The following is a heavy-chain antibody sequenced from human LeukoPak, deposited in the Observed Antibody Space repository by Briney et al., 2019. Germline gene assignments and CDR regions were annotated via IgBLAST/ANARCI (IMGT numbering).Heavy chain of an antibody. Sequence: PSETLSLTCTVSGGSISSYYWIWIRQPPGKGREGSGYIYYSGSTNYNPSLKSRVTISVDTSKNQFSLKLSSVTAAATAVYYCARSGRGYSYGYRAFDIWGQGTMVTVSS. CDR1: GGSISSYY. J-gene: IGHJ3*02. CDR2: IYYSGST. V-gene: IGHV4-59*01. CDR3: ARSGRGYSYGYRAFDI. D-gene: IGHD5-18*01.